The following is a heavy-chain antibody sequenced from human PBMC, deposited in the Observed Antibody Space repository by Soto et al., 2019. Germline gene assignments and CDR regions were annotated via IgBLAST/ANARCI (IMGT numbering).Heavy chain of an antibody. J-gene: IGHJ5*02. V-gene: IGHV1-69*12. CDR2: IIPIFGTA. D-gene: IGHD6-19*01. CDR1: GGTFSSYA. CDR3: ARVREVEGGIAVAGPNWFDP. Sequence: QVQLVQSGAEVKKPGSSVKVSCKASGGTFSSYAISWVRQAPGQGLEWMGGIIPIFGTANYAQKFQGRVTITADESTSTAYMELGSLRSEDTAVYYCARVREVEGGIAVAGPNWFDPWGQGTLVTVSS.